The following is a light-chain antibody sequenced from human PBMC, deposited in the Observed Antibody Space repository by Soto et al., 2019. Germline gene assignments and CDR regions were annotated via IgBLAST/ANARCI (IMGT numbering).Light chain of an antibody. J-gene: IGLJ1*01. Sequence: QSVLTQPPSASGTPGQRVTISCSGSSSNIGTNYVYWYQQFPGTAPKLLIYGNSNRPSGVPDRFSGSKSGTSASLAITGLQAEDEADYYCQSYDSSLSGAYVFGTGTKLTVL. CDR1: SSNIGTNY. CDR2: GNS. CDR3: QSYDSSLSGAYV. V-gene: IGLV1-40*01.